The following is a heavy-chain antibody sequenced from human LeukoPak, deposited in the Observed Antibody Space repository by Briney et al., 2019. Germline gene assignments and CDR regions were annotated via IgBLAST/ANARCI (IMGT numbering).Heavy chain of an antibody. CDR1: GGSISSSSYY. CDR3: ARDRGLWLGEARDAFDI. Sequence: SETLSLTCIVSGGSISSSSYYWGWIRQPPGKGLEWIAIISYSGTTYYNPSLKTRATISIDTSKNKFSLKVNSVTAADTAMYYCARDRGLWLGEARDAFDIWGQGTMVTVFS. D-gene: IGHD3-10*01. J-gene: IGHJ3*02. V-gene: IGHV4-39*07. CDR2: ISYSGTT.